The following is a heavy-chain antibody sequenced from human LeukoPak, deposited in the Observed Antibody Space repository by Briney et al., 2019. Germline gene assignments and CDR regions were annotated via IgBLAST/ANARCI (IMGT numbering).Heavy chain of an antibody. D-gene: IGHD2-2*01. V-gene: IGHV3-20*04. CDR3: ARGTDCSSTSCHSGGYYMDV. J-gene: IGHJ6*03. CDR1: GFTFYVYG. CDR2: INWNGGST. Sequence: PGGSLRLSCAASGFTFYVYGMSWVRQAPGKGLEWVCGINWNGGSTGYAHSVKGRLTISRDNAKYSLYLQMNSLRAEDTALYYCARGTDCSSTSCHSGGYYMDVWGKGTTVTVSS.